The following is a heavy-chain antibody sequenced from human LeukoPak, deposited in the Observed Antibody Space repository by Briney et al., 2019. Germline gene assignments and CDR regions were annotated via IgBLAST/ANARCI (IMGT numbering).Heavy chain of an antibody. V-gene: IGHV4-59*01. J-gene: IGHJ4*02. CDR3: ARHYGSGTYPLDY. CDR1: GGSISNYY. CDR2: IYSSGSA. Sequence: SETLSLTCTVSGGSISNYYWSWIRQPPGKGLEFIGYIYSSGSANYNPSLKSRVTMSVDTSKNQFSLNLRSVTVADTAVYYCARHYGSGTYPLDYWGQGALVTVSS. D-gene: IGHD3-10*01.